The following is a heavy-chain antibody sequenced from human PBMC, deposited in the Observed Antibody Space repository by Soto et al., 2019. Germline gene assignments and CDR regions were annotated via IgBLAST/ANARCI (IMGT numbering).Heavy chain of an antibody. J-gene: IGHJ3*02. Sequence: QVQLVESGGGVVQPGRSLRLSCAASGFTFSSYGMHWVRQAPGKGLEWVAVISYDGSNKYYADSVKGRFTISRDNSKNTLYLQMNSLRAEDTAVYYCAKDSPTDCSGGSCYSGAFDIWGQGTMVTVSS. V-gene: IGHV3-30*18. CDR1: GFTFSSYG. D-gene: IGHD2-15*01. CDR2: ISYDGSNK. CDR3: AKDSPTDCSGGSCYSGAFDI.